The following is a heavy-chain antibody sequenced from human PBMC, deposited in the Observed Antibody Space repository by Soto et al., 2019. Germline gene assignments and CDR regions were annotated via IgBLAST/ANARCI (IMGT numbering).Heavy chain of an antibody. CDR3: ASSMTTLTTFDY. J-gene: IGHJ4*02. CDR2: IYHSGST. CDR1: GGSISSGGYS. Sequence: QLQLQESGSGLVKPSQTLSLTCAVSGGSISSGGYSWSWIRQPPGKGLEWIGYIYHSGSTYYNPSLKSRVTISVDRSKNQFPLTLSSVTAAYTPVYYFASSMTTLTTFDYWRQGTLVTVSS. D-gene: IGHD4-17*01. V-gene: IGHV4-30-2*01.